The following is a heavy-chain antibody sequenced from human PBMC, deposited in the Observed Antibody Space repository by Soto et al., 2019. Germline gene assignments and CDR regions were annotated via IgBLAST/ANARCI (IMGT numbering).Heavy chain of an antibody. CDR3: ARDRLRAARYYYYYYGMDV. Sequence: SETLSLTCTVSGGSISSGGYYWSWIRQHPGKGLEWIGYIYYSGSTYYNPSLKSRATISVDTSKNQFSLKLSSVTAADTAVYYCARDRLRAARYYYYYYGMDVWGQGTTVTVSS. CDR2: IYYSGST. J-gene: IGHJ6*02. CDR1: GGSISSGGYY. D-gene: IGHD2-15*01. V-gene: IGHV4-31*03.